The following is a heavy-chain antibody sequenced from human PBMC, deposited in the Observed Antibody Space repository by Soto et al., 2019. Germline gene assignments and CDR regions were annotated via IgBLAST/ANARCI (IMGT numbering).Heavy chain of an antibody. CDR2: ISGSGGAT. CDR1: GFTFTSFA. Sequence: EVQLLESGGGMVRPGGSLRLSCAASGFTFTSFAVSWVRQAPGKGLAWVSAISGSGGATYYADSVKGPFTVSRDNSRNTVYVQVDQLRAGDTGVYHGANVEWLSASYCISWGKCTLVTVSS. D-gene: IGHD3-3*01. J-gene: IGHJ1*01. CDR3: ANVEWLSASYCIS. V-gene: IGHV3-23*01.